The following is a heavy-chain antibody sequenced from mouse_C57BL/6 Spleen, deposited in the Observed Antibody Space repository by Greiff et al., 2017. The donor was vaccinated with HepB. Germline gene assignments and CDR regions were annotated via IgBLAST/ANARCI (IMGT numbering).Heavy chain of an antibody. CDR1: GYTFTSYG. V-gene: IGHV1-81*01. J-gene: IGHJ4*01. CDR3: ARSRDYAMDY. CDR2: IYPRSGNT. Sequence: VHLVESGAELARPGASVKLSCKASGYTFTSYGISWVKQRTGQGLEWIGEIYPRSGNTYYNEKFKGKATLTADKSSSTAYMELRSLTSEDSAVYFCARSRDYAMDYWGQGTSVTVSS.